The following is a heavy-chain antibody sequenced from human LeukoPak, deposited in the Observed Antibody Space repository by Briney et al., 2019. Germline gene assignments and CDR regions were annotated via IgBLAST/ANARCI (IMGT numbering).Heavy chain of an antibody. CDR3: AKGSYYYDSSGYYASDWFDP. CDR1: GFTFDDYA. D-gene: IGHD3-22*01. V-gene: IGHV3-9*01. J-gene: IGHJ5*02. CDR2: ISWNSGSI. Sequence: GGSLRLSCAASGFTFDDYAMHWVRQAPGKGLEWVSGISWNSGSIGYADSVKGRFTISRDNAKNSLYLQMNSLRAEDTALYYCAKGSYYYDSSGYYASDWFDPWGQGTLVTVSS.